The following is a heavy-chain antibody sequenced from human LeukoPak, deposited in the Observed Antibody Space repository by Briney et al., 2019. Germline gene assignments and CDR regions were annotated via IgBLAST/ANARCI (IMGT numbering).Heavy chain of an antibody. Sequence: ASVKVSCKASGYTFTGYYMHWVRQAPGQGLEWMGWINPNSGGTNYAQKFRGRVTMTRDTSISTAYMELSRLRSDDTAVYYCASLIVAAADLDAFDIWGQGTMVTVSS. V-gene: IGHV1-2*02. CDR3: ASLIVAAADLDAFDI. D-gene: IGHD6-13*01. CDR1: GYTFTGYY. CDR2: INPNSGGT. J-gene: IGHJ3*02.